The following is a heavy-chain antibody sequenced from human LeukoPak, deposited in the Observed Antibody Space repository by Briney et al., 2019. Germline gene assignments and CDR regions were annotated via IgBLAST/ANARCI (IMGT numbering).Heavy chain of an antibody. V-gene: IGHV4-38-2*02. CDR2: IYHSGRT. Sequence: ASETLSLTCTVSGYSISSNYYWGWIRQAPGMGLQWIGNIYHSGRTYSNPSLKNRVTISVDTSKNQFSLKLSSVTAADTAVYSCARAIGPDRPFDYWGQGILVTVSS. J-gene: IGHJ4*02. D-gene: IGHD1-14*01. CDR3: ARAIGPDRPFDY. CDR1: GYSISSNYY.